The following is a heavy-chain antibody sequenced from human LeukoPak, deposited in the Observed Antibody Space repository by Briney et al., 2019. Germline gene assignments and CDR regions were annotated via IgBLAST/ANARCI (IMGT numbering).Heavy chain of an antibody. CDR2: IYYSGTS. J-gene: IGHJ4*02. Sequence: SETLSLTCTVSGGSISSYYWSWIRQPPGKGLEWIGYIYYSGTSNYNPSLKSRVSISVDTSKNQFSLKMSSVTAADTAVYYCARKLAGIHFDQWGRGTLVTVSS. CDR3: ARKLAGIHFDQ. V-gene: IGHV4-59*01. D-gene: IGHD6-19*01. CDR1: GGSISSYY.